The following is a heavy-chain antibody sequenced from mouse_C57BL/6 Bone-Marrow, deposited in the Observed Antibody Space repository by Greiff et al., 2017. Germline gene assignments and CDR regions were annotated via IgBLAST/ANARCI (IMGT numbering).Heavy chain of an antibody. CDR2: IYPSDSET. D-gene: IGHD3-3*01. J-gene: IGHJ1*03. V-gene: IGHV1-61*01. CDR1: GYTFTSYW. CDR3: ARWGWDWYFDV. Sequence: VQLQQSGAELVRPGSSVKLSCKASGYTFTSYWMDWVKQRPGQGLEWIGNIYPSDSETHYNQKFKDKATLTVDKSSSTAYMQLSSLTSEDSAVYYCARWGWDWYFDVWGTGTTVTVSS.